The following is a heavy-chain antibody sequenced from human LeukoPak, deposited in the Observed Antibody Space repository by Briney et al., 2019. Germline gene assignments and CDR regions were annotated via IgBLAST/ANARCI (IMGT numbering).Heavy chain of an antibody. J-gene: IGHJ4*02. D-gene: IGHD6-19*01. CDR3: ATKQWLAPPPDS. Sequence: GRSLRLSCAASGFTFRKYWMHWVRQAPGKGLESVSRINTDGPVTTYADSVKGRFTVSRDNADNTMFLQMNSVRDEDTAVYYCATKQWLAPPPDSWGQGTPVTVSS. V-gene: IGHV3-74*01. CDR2: INTDGPVT. CDR1: GFTFRKYW.